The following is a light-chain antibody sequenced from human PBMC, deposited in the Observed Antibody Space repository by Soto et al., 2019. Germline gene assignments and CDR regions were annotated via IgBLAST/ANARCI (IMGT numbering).Light chain of an antibody. J-gene: IGLJ1*01. V-gene: IGLV4-69*01. CDR1: SGHSNYA. Sequence: QSVLTQSPSASASLGASVKLTCTLSSGHSNYAIAWHQQQPEKGPRYLMKVNSDGSHRKGDGIPDRFSGSSSGAQRYLTSSSLQSEDEADYYCQTWGTGIRVFGNGTKVTVL. CDR3: QTWGTGIRV. CDR2: VNSDGSH.